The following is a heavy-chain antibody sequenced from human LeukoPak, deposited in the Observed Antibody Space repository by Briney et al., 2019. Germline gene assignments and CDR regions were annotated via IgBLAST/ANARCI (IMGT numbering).Heavy chain of an antibody. Sequence: SETLSLTCTVSGGSISSYYWSWIRQPAGKGLEWIGRIYTSGSTNYNPSLKSRVTMSVDTSKNQFSLKLSSVNAADTAVYYCARDPPVRGTRVGWRDAFDIWGQGTMVTVSS. CDR2: IYTSGST. CDR1: GGSISSYY. V-gene: IGHV4-4*07. CDR3: ARDPPVRGTRVGWRDAFDI. D-gene: IGHD3-10*01. J-gene: IGHJ3*02.